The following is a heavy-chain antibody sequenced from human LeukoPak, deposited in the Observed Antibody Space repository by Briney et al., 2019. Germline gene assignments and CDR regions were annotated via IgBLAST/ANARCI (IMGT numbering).Heavy chain of an antibody. Sequence: ASVKVSCKASGYTFTSYYMHWVRQAPGQGLEWMGIINPSGGSTSYAQKFQGRVTMTRDTSTSTVYMELSSLRSEDTAVYYCAREDIVVVVAATPGNWFDPWGQGTLVTVSS. CDR2: INPSGGST. D-gene: IGHD2-15*01. J-gene: IGHJ5*02. CDR1: GYTFTSYY. V-gene: IGHV1-46*01. CDR3: AREDIVVVVAATPGNWFDP.